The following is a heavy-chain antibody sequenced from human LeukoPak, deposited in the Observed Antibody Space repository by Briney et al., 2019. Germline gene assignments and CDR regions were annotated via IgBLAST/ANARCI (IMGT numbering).Heavy chain of an antibody. Sequence: SETLSLTCTVSGGSISSSSYYWGWIRQPPGKGLEWIGSIYYSGSTYYNPSLKSRVTISVDTSKNQFSLKLSSVTAADTAVYYCARDSGGYDTFDYWGQGILVTVSS. CDR1: GGSISSSSYY. CDR3: ARDSGGYDTFDY. J-gene: IGHJ4*02. D-gene: IGHD5-12*01. CDR2: IYYSGST. V-gene: IGHV4-39*02.